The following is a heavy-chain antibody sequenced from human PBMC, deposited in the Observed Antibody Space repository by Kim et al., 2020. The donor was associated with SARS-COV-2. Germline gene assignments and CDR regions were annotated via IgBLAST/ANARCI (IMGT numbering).Heavy chain of an antibody. V-gene: IGHV3-33*01. D-gene: IGHD3-3*01. J-gene: IGHJ4*02. Sequence: GGSLRLSCAASGFTFSSYGMHWVRQAPGKGLEWVAVIWDDGSNKYYADSVKGRFTISRDNSKNTLYLQMNSLRAEDTAVYYCASVGDGGPIGQWGQGTLVTVSS. CDR3: ASVGDGGPIGQ. CDR2: IWDDGSNK. CDR1: GFTFSSYG.